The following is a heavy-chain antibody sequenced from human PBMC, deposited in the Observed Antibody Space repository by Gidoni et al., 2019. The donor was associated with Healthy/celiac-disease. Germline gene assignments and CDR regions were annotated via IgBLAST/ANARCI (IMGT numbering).Heavy chain of an antibody. CDR3: ARGNYDILTGYPIGWFDP. CDR1: GGSISRGGYY. Sequence: QVQLQESGPGLVKPSQTLSLTCTVSGGSISRGGYYWSWIRQHPGKGLEWIGYIYYSGSTYYNPSLKSRVTISVDTSKNQFSLKLSSVTAADTAVYYCARGNYDILTGYPIGWFDPWGQGTLVTVSS. V-gene: IGHV4-31*03. CDR2: IYYSGST. J-gene: IGHJ5*02. D-gene: IGHD3-9*01.